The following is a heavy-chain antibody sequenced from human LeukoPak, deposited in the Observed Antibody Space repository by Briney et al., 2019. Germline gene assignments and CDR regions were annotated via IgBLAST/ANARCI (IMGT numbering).Heavy chain of an antibody. V-gene: IGHV4-4*02. CDR3: ARGCSGGSCHGSDAFDI. D-gene: IGHD2-15*01. CDR1: GVSITNTNW. CDR2: VYHSGST. Sequence: PSGTLSLTCAVSGVSITNTNWWNWVRQPPGKGLEWIGEVYHSGSTNYNPSLKSRVTMSVDKSKNQLSLKVSSVTAADTAVYYCARGCSGGSCHGSDAFDIWGQGTMVTVSS. J-gene: IGHJ3*02.